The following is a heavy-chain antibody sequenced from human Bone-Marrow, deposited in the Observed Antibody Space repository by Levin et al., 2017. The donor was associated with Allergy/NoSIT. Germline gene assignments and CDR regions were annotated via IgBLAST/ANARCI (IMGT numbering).Heavy chain of an antibody. CDR2: INHSGST. CDR1: GGSFSGYY. Sequence: SETLSLTCAVYGGSFSGYYWSWIRQPPGKGLEWIGEINHSGSTNYNPSLKSRVTISVDTSKNQFSLKLSSVTAADTAVYYCARGGGYYAPLGYYYGMDVWGQGTTVTVSS. D-gene: IGHD3-3*01. CDR3: ARGGGYYAPLGYYYGMDV. J-gene: IGHJ6*02. V-gene: IGHV4-34*01.